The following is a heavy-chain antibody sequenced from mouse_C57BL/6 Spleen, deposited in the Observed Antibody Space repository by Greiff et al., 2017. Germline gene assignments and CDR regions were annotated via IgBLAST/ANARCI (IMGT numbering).Heavy chain of an antibody. D-gene: IGHD1-1*01. V-gene: IGHV1-80*01. J-gene: IGHJ2*01. CDR2: IYPGDGDT. CDR3: ARESGGSTVVDY. CDR1: GYAFSSYW. Sequence: QVQLQQSGAELVKPGASVKISCKASGYAFSSYWMNWVKQRPGKGLEWIGQIYPGDGDTNYNGKFKGKATLTADKSSSTAYMQLSSLTSEDSAVYFCARESGGSTVVDYWGQGTTLTVSS.